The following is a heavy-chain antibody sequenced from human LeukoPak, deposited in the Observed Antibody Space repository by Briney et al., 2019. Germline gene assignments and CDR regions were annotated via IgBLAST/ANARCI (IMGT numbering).Heavy chain of an antibody. CDR3: TAMVRGVSFDY. CDR2: IRSKAYGGPT. J-gene: IGHJ4*02. V-gene: IGHV3-49*04. Sequence: GGALRLSCTASGFTFGDYAMSWVRQAPGKGLEWVGFIRSKAYGGPTEYAASVKGRFTISREDSKSIAYLQMHSLKTEDTAVYYCTAMVRGVSFDYWGQGTLVTVSS. D-gene: IGHD3-10*01. CDR1: GFTFGDYA.